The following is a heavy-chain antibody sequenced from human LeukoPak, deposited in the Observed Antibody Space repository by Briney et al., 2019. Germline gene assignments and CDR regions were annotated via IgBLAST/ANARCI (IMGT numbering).Heavy chain of an antibody. CDR1: GFTFSSFA. J-gene: IGHJ4*02. V-gene: IGHV3-23*01. CDR2: ISGSGDST. CDR3: AKEGRGSSSWYGTGY. D-gene: IGHD6-13*01. Sequence: GGSLRLSCAASGFTFSSFAVSWVRQAPGKGLEWVSVISGSGDSTYYADSVKGRFTISRDNSKNTLYLQMNSLRAEDTAVYYCAKEGRGSSSWYGTGYWGQGTLVTVSS.